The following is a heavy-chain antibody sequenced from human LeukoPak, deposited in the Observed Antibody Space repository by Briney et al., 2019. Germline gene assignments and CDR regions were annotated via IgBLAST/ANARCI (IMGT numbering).Heavy chain of an antibody. CDR3: AVPSVRAPYSGSDDAFDI. CDR1: GFTFSSYA. Sequence: PGGSLRLSCSASGFTFSSYAMSWVRQAPGKGLEWVSAISGSGGSTYYADSVKGRSTISRDNSKNTLYLQMNSLRAEDTAVYYCAVPSVRAPYSGSDDAFDIWGQGTLVTVSS. CDR2: ISGSGGST. J-gene: IGHJ3*02. D-gene: IGHD1-26*01. V-gene: IGHV3-23*01.